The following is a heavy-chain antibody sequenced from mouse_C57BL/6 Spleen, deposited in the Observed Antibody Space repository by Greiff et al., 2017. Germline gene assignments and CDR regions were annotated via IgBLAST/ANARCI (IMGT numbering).Heavy chain of an antibody. Sequence: VQLQESGPGLVQPSQSLSITCTVSGFSLTSYGVHWVRQSPGKGLEWLGMIWSGGSTDYNAAFISRLSISKDNSKSQVFFKMNSLQADDTAIYYCARKGDYGLAYRGQGTTLTVSS. CDR3: ARKGDYGLAY. D-gene: IGHD1-2*01. CDR2: IWSGGST. J-gene: IGHJ2*01. V-gene: IGHV2-2*01. CDR1: GFSLTSYG.